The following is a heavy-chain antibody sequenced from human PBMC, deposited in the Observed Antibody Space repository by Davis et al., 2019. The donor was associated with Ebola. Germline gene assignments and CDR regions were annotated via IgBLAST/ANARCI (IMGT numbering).Heavy chain of an antibody. CDR3: ARGGSSPSYYYYYMDV. D-gene: IGHD6-13*01. Sequence: GESLKISCAASGFTFSSYWMSWVRQAPGKGLEWVANIKQDGSEKYYVDSVKGRFTISRDNAKNSLYLQMNSLRAEDTAVYYCARGGSSPSYYYYYMDVWGKGTTVTVSS. V-gene: IGHV3-7*01. CDR1: GFTFSSYW. CDR2: IKQDGSEK. J-gene: IGHJ6*03.